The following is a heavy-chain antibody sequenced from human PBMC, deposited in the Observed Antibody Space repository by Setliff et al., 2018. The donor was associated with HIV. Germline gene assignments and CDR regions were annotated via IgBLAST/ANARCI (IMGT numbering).Heavy chain of an antibody. V-gene: IGHV3-11*04. Sequence: GGSLRLSCAASGFNFDDYYMSWIRQAPGKGLEWVSYISSSGSTIYYADSVKGRFTISRDNAKNSLNMQMNSLRGEDTAVYYCARGRNYHGSGGSYSPPYFDYWGQGTLVTVSS. D-gene: IGHD3-10*01. CDR1: GFNFDDYY. J-gene: IGHJ4*02. CDR2: ISSSGSTI. CDR3: ARGRNYHGSGGSYSPPYFDY.